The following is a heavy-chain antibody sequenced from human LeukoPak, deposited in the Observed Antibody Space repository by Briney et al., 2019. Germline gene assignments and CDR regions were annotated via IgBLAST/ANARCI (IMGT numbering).Heavy chain of an antibody. Sequence: ASVKVSCNASGYTFTSYGISWVRQAPGQGLKWMGWISAYNGNTNYAQKIQGRVTMTTDPSTSTAYMELRSLRSDDTAVYYCARDYIADDSSGYYYSWFDPWGQGTLVTVSS. J-gene: IGHJ5*02. D-gene: IGHD3-22*01. CDR1: GYTFTSYG. CDR2: ISAYNGNT. V-gene: IGHV1-18*01. CDR3: ARDYIADDSSGYYYSWFDP.